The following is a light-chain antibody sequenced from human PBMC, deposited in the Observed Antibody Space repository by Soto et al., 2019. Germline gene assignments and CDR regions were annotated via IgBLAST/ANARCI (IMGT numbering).Light chain of an antibody. CDR1: QTISRNY. CDR3: QQYGGPVPWT. V-gene: IGKV3-20*01. CDR2: GAS. J-gene: IGKJ1*01. Sequence: EVVLTQSPGTLSLSPGERATVSCRASQTISRNYLAWYQKKPGQAPRLLIYGASTRATGIPDRFTGSGSGTDFTLTIARLEPEDFAVYYCQQYGGPVPWTFGQGTQVEV.